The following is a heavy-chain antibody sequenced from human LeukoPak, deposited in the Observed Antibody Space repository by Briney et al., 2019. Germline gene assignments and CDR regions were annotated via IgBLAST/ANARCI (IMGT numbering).Heavy chain of an antibody. Sequence: HPGGSLRLSCAVSGITVSTNYMSWVRQAPGKGLEWVSIAFSDGRTFYADSVKGRFTISRDSSKNTVFLQMNSLRAEDTAVYYCARGDFDYWGQGTLVTVSS. CDR2: AFSDGRT. CDR1: GITVSTNY. CDR3: ARGDFDY. V-gene: IGHV3-53*01. J-gene: IGHJ4*02.